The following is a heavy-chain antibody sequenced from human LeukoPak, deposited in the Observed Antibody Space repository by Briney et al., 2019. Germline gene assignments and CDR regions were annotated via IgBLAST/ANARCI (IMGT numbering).Heavy chain of an antibody. V-gene: IGHV4-4*02. D-gene: IGHD6-13*01. J-gene: IGHJ4*02. Sequence: PSETLSLTCGVSGGSITSTNWWSWVRQPPGQGLEWIGEVSLSGLTNYNPSLSSRVIMALDTSKNHLSLNLTSVTAADTAVYYCAHTGYISSWAGMGFDYWGQGTLVTVSS. CDR1: GGSITSTNW. CDR3: AHTGYISSWAGMGFDY. CDR2: VSLSGLT.